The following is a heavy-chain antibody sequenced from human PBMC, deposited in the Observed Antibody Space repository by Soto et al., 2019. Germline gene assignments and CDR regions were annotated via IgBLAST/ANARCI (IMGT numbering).Heavy chain of an antibody. D-gene: IGHD6-13*01. CDR3: ARGPSQQLPRGYYGMDV. CDR1: GGSISSYY. V-gene: IGHV4-4*07. J-gene: IGHJ6*02. CDR2: IYTSGST. Sequence: QVQLQESGPGLVKPSETLSLTCTVSGGSISSYYWSWIRQPAGKGLEWIGRIYTSGSTNYNPSLKSRVAMPVDTSKNQFSLKLSSVTAADTAVYYCARGPSQQLPRGYYGMDVWRQGPTVTVSS.